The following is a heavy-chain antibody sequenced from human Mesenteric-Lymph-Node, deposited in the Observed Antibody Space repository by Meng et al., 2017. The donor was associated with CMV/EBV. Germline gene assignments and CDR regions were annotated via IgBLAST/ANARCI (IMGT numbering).Heavy chain of an antibody. V-gene: IGHV1-69*02. J-gene: IGHJ4*02. D-gene: IGHD2-2*02. Sequence: TFSSYTISWVRQAPGQGLEWMGRIIPILGIANYAQKFQGRVTITADKSTSTAYMELSSLRSEDTAVYYCASRGYCSSTSCYTFQFDYWGQGTLVTVSS. CDR2: IIPILGIA. CDR1: TFSSYT. CDR3: ASRGYCSSTSCYTFQFDY.